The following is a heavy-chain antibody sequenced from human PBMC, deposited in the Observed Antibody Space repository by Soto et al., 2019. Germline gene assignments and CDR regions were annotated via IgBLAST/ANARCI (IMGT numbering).Heavy chain of an antibody. D-gene: IGHD2-15*01. Sequence: ASGRVSCKASVYRVSSLGISWVRQAPGQGLEWVGWVSVPSGDTSSAQNFQGRVTVTTDTSTSTAYLEVGSLRSDDTAVYYCARTCRSGGSCYLEYWGEGTLVTVSS. CDR3: ARTCRSGGSCYLEY. CDR2: VSVPSGDT. CDR1: VYRVSSLG. V-gene: IGHV1-18*01. J-gene: IGHJ4*02.